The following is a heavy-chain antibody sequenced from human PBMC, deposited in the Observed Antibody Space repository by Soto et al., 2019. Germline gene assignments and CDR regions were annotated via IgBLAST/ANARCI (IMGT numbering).Heavy chain of an antibody. CDR2: IWFDGSNK. V-gene: IGHV3-33*01. J-gene: IGHJ6*02. CDR3: ARDRVGPDDYGMDV. CDR1: GFTFNNFG. Sequence: QVQLVESGGGVVQPGRSLRLSCAASGFTFNNFGMHWVRQAPGKGLEWVAVIWFDGSNKHYADSVKGRFTIARDNSKNTLFLEMNSLRAEDTAVYYCARDRVGPDDYGMDVWGQGTAVTVSS. D-gene: IGHD3-10*01.